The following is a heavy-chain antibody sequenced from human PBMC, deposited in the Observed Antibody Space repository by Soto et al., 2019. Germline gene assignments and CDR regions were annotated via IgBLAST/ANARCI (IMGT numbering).Heavy chain of an antibody. CDR1: GYTFTSYG. V-gene: IGHV1-18*01. CDR3: ARSPGSSSPNYYYYGMDV. Sequence: ASVKVSCKASGYTFTSYGISWVRQAPGQGLEWMGWISAYNGNTNYAQKLQGRVTMTTDTSTSTAYMELRSLRSDDTAVYYCARSPGSSSPNYYYYGMDVWGQGTTVTLSS. CDR2: ISAYNGNT. D-gene: IGHD6-6*01. J-gene: IGHJ6*02.